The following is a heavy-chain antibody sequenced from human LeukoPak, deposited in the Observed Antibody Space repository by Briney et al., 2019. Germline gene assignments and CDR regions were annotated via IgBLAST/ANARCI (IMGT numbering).Heavy chain of an antibody. Sequence: PGGSLRLSCAASGFTLSTYWMHWVPQAPGKGLVWVSRIKSDGSTNYADSVKGRFTISRDNAKNTVSLQMNSLRPEDTGVYYCARAPSEIGGYYPEYFRHWGRGTLVTVSS. V-gene: IGHV3-74*01. CDR2: IKSDGST. CDR3: ARAPSEIGGYYPEYFRH. J-gene: IGHJ1*01. CDR1: GFTLSTYW. D-gene: IGHD3-22*01.